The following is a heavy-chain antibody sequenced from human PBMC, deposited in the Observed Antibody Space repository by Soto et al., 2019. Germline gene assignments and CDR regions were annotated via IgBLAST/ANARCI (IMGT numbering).Heavy chain of an antibody. V-gene: IGHV3-11*01. J-gene: IGHJ6*02. CDR3: ARAGAYYDILTGFYYYYGMDV. D-gene: IGHD3-9*01. CDR2: ISGSSGTI. Sequence: GGSLRLSCAASGFTFSDYSMSWIRQAPGKGLEWVSYISGSSGTIYYADSVKGRFTISRDNAKNSLYLQMNSLRAEDTAVYYCARAGAYYDILTGFYYYYGMDVWGQGTTVTVS. CDR1: GFTFSDYS.